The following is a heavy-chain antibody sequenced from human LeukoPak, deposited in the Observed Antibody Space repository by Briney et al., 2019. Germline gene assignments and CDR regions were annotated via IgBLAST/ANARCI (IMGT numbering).Heavy chain of an antibody. Sequence: SETLSLTCSVSGGSIRGYYWSWNRQPPGKGLEWVGYIYYTGATTIYSPSLESRVTMFVDPSKNQVTLNLRSVTAADTAAYFCARHDSIGYYQRGMDVWGQGTTVTVSS. V-gene: IGHV4-59*08. D-gene: IGHD2-15*01. CDR3: ARHDSIGYYQRGMDV. CDR2: IYYTGATT. J-gene: IGHJ6*02. CDR1: GGSIRGYY.